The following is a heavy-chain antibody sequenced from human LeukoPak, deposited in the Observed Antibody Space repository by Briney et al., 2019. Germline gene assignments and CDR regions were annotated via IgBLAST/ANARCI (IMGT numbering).Heavy chain of an antibody. J-gene: IGHJ6*03. CDR3: AKPSSPGYSYGRQLYYYYYMDV. V-gene: IGHV3-30*18. D-gene: IGHD5-18*01. Sequence: PGRSLRLSCAASGFTFSNYGMHWVRQAPGKGLEWVALMSYDGSNKYYADSVKGRFTISRDNSKNTLYLQMNSLRAEDTAVYYCAKPSSPGYSYGRQLYYYYYMDVWGKGTTVTVSS. CDR2: MSYDGSNK. CDR1: GFTFSNYG.